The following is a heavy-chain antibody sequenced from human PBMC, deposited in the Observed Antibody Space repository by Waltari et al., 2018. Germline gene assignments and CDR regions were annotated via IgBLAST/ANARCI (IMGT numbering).Heavy chain of an antibody. J-gene: IGHJ4*02. CDR3: ARIYYGDYVVY. Sequence: EVQLVESGGGLVQPGGSLRLSCAASGFTFSSYWMSWVRQDPGNGLECGAKSKQDGSEKDEIASVKGRLTIARENAKNLLYLQMSSLRAEDTAVYYCARIYYGDYVVYWGQGTLVTVSS. V-gene: IGHV3-7*03. CDR1: GFTFSSYW. CDR2: SKQDGSEK. D-gene: IGHD4-17*01.